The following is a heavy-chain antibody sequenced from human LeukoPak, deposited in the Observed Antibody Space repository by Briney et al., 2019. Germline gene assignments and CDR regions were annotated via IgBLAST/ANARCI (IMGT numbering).Heavy chain of an antibody. V-gene: IGHV4-39*07. D-gene: IGHD3-3*01. CDR1: GGSISSSSYY. CDR2: IYYSGST. J-gene: IGHJ4*02. CDR3: ARAYDFWSGYPYYFDY. Sequence: PSETLSLTCTVSGGSISSSSYYWGWIRQPPGKGLEWIGSIYYSGSTYYNPSLKSRVTISVDTSKNQFSLKLSSVTAADTAVYYCARAYDFWSGYPYYFDYWDQGTLVTVSS.